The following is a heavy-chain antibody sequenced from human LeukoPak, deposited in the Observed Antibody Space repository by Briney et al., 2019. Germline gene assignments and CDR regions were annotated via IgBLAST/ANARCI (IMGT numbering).Heavy chain of an antibody. D-gene: IGHD6-19*01. V-gene: IGHV3-15*01. J-gene: IGHJ4*02. Sequence: PGGSLRLSCAASGFTFSNAWMSWVRQAPGKGLEWVGRIKTKTDGGTTDYAAPVKGRFTISRDDSKHTLYLQMNSLKTEDTAGYYGTSDSNSGWTGYWGQGTLVTVSS. CDR1: GFTFSNAW. CDR3: TSDSNSGWTGY. CDR2: IKTKTDGGTT.